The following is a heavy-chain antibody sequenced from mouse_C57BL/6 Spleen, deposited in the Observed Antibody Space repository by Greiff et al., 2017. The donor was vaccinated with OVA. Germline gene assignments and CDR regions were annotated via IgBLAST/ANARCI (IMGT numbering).Heavy chain of an antibody. CDR3: ARRSSNFFYAMDY. J-gene: IGHJ4*01. V-gene: IGHV1-81*01. CDR1: GYTFTSYG. D-gene: IGHD2-5*01. Sequence: VQLQQSGAELARPGASVKLSCKASGYTFTSYGISWVKQRTGQGLEWIGEIYPRSGNTYYNEKFKGKATLTADKSSRTAYMELRSLTSEYSAVYFCARRSSNFFYAMDYWGQGTSVTVSS. CDR2: IYPRSGNT.